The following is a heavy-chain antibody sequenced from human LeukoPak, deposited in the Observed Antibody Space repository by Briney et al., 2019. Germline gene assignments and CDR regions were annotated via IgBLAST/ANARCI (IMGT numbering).Heavy chain of an antibody. V-gene: IGHV4-39*01. Sequence: PSETLSLTCSVSGGSISSSSYYWAWIRQPPGKGREYIASYSGSTYYNPSLKSRVTISVDTSKTLFSLKLSSVTAADTAVYYCARSSYGAGSIREWDDYCGQGT. CDR3: ARSSYGAGSIREWDDY. J-gene: IGHJ4*02. D-gene: IGHD3-10*01. CDR2: YSGST. CDR1: GGSISSSSYY.